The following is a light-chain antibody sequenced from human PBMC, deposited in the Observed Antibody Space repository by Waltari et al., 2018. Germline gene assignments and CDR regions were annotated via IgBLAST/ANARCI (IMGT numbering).Light chain of an antibody. CDR2: EGS. Sequence: QSALTQPASVSGSPGQSITISCTGTSSDVGSYNLVSWYQQHPGKAPKLMIYEGSKRPSGVSNRFSGSKSGNTASLTISGLQAEDEADYYCCSYAGSSTFPVFSGGTKLTVL. CDR1: SSDVGSYNL. J-gene: IGLJ3*02. V-gene: IGLV2-23*01. CDR3: CSYAGSSTFPV.